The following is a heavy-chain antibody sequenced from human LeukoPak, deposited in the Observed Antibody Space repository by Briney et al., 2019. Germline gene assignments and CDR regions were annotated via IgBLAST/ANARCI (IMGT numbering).Heavy chain of an antibody. CDR1: GYTFTTYN. D-gene: IGHD3-10*01. CDR2: INPNSGGT. Sequence: GASVKVSCKASGYTFTTYNIHWVRQAPGQGLEWMGRINPNSGGTNYAQSFQGRVTMTRDSSISTAYMELSSLRSDDTAVYYCARDRLARRMVRGVNDWFDPWGQGTLVTVSS. CDR3: ARDRLARRMVRGVNDWFDP. V-gene: IGHV1-2*06. J-gene: IGHJ5*02.